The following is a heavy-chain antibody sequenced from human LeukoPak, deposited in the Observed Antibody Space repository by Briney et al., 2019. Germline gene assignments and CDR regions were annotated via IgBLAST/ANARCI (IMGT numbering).Heavy chain of an antibody. V-gene: IGHV4-39*01. D-gene: IGHD3-10*01. Sequence: SETLSLTCTVSGGSISSSSYYWGWIRQPPGKGLEWIGSIYYSGSTYYNPSLKSRVTISVDTSKNQFSLKLSSVTAADTAVYYCARQSTMVRGVTLNWFDPWGQGTLVTVSS. J-gene: IGHJ5*02. CDR1: GGSISSSSYY. CDR3: ARQSTMVRGVTLNWFDP. CDR2: IYYSGST.